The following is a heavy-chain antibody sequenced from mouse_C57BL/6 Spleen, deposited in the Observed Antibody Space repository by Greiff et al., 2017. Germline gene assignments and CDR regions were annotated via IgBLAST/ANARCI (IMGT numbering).Heavy chain of an antibody. CDR1: GFSFNTYA. CDR2: IRSKSNNYAT. CDR3: VRHHYYGSSPFMDY. J-gene: IGHJ4*01. Sequence: EVHLVESGGGLVQPKGSLKLSCAASGFSFNTYAMNWVRQAPGKGLEWVARIRSKSNNYATYYADSVKDRFTISRDDSESMLYLQMNNLKTEDTAMYYCVRHHYYGSSPFMDYWGQGTSVTVSS. V-gene: IGHV10-1*01. D-gene: IGHD1-1*01.